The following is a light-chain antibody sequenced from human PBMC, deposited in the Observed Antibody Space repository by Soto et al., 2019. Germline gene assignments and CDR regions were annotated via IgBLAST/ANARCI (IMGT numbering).Light chain of an antibody. CDR1: SSDIGGYNY. V-gene: IGLV2-11*01. CDR2: DVS. J-gene: IGLJ1*01. Sequence: QSALTQPRSVSGSPGQSVTISCTGTSSDIGGYNYVSWYQQHPGKAPKLMIYDVSKRPSGVPDRFSGSKSGNTASLTISGLQAEDEADYYCCSYAGSLLVFGTGTKLTVL. CDR3: CSYAGSLLV.